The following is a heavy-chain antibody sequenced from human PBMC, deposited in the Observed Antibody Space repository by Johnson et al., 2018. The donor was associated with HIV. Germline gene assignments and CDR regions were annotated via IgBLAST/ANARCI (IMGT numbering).Heavy chain of an antibody. D-gene: IGHD1-26*01. CDR2: SAHDGSIE. V-gene: IGHV3-33*05. CDR3: AREGSWEPPLDAIDI. J-gene: IGHJ3*02. CDR1: GFTFPNYG. Sequence: QVQLLESGGGVVQPGGSLRLSCATSGFTFPNYGMHWVRQTPGKGLEWEAVSAHDGSIEHYVASVKSRFIISRDNAKNSLYLHVNRLRAEDTAVYYCAREGSWEPPLDAIDIWGQGTMVTVSS.